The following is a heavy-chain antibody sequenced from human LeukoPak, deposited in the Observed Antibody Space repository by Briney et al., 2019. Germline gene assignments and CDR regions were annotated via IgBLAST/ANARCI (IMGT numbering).Heavy chain of an antibody. Sequence: SHTLSLTCTVSHYSISSGYYWGCIRQPPGKRLERIGSISHSGSTYYNPSLKSPVTISVDTSKNQFSLKLSSVTAADTAVYYCASVRTIFGVVIISPRVDYWGQGTLVTVPS. CDR3: ASVRTIFGVVIISPRVDY. CDR1: HYSISSGYY. CDR2: ISHSGST. J-gene: IGHJ4*02. D-gene: IGHD3-3*01. V-gene: IGHV4-38-2*02.